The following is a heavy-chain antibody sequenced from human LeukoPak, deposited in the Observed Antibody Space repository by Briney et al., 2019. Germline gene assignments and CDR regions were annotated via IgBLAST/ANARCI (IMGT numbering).Heavy chain of an antibody. CDR1: GASVSSGDYY. CDR2: INHSGST. J-gene: IGHJ6*02. CDR3: ARGGTKGLATVTTRRFRYYYGMDV. V-gene: IGHV4-30-4*08. Sequence: SQTLSLTCTVSGASVSSGDYYWSWIRQPPGKGLEWIGEINHSGSTNYNPSLKSRVTISVDTSKNQFSLKLSSVTAADTAVYYCARGGTKGLATVTTRRFRYYYGMDVWGQGTTVTVSS. D-gene: IGHD4-11*01.